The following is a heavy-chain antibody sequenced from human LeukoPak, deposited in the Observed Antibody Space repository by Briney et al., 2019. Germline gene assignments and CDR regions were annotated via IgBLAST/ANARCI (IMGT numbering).Heavy chain of an antibody. Sequence: GGSLRLSCAASGFTFSTYWMHWVRQAPGKGLEWVANIKQDGSEKYSADSVKGRFTISRDNAENSLYLQMNSLRVEDTAFYYCARDLAYSRLDYWGQGMLVTVSS. D-gene: IGHD5-18*01. CDR1: GFTFSTYW. CDR3: ARDLAYSRLDY. J-gene: IGHJ4*02. V-gene: IGHV3-7*01. CDR2: IKQDGSEK.